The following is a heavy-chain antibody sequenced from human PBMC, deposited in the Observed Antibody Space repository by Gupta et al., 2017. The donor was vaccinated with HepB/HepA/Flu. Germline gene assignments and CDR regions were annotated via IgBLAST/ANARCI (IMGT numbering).Heavy chain of an antibody. D-gene: IGHD3-16*01. CDR3: ARGRGGYYYGMDV. CDR2: INHSGST. V-gene: IGHV4-34*01. Sequence: QVQLQQWGAGLLKPSETLSLTCAVYGGSFSGYYWSWIRQPPGKGLEWSGEINHSGSTNYNPALKSRVTISVDTSKNQFSLKLSSVTAADTAVYYCARGRGGYYYGMDVWGQGTTVTVSS. J-gene: IGHJ6*02. CDR1: GGSFSGYY.